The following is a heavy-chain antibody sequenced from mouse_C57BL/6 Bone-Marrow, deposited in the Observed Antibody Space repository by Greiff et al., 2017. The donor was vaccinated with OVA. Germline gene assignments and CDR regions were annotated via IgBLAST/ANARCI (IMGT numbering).Heavy chain of an antibody. V-gene: IGHV1-63*01. CDR3: ARSPFRRYFDY. J-gene: IGHJ2*01. CDR2: IYPGGGYT. CDR1: GYTFTNYW. Sequence: QVQLKQSGAELVRPGTSVKMSCKASGYTFTNYWIGWAKQRPGHGLEWIGDIYPGGGYTNYNEKFKGKATLTADKSSSTAYMQFSSLTSEDSAIYYCARSPFRRYFDYWGQGTTLTVSS.